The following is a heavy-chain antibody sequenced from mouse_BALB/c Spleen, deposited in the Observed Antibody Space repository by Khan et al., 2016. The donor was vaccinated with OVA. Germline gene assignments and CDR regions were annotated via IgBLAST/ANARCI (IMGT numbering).Heavy chain of an antibody. CDR3: AITYCVKFGARDY. V-gene: IGHV9-2-1*01. Sequence: QIQLVQSGPELKKPGETVKISCKASGYTFTDYSMHWVKQAPGKGLKWMGWINTETGEPTYADDFKGRFAFSLETSASTAYLQIHNLKHEVKATYFSAITYCVKFGARDYWGQGASVTVSS. J-gene: IGHJ4*01. CDR2: INTETGEP. D-gene: IGHD2-10*01. CDR1: GYTFTDYS.